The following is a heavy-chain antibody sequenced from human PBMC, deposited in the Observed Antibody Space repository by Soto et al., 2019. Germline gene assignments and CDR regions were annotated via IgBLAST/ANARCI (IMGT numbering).Heavy chain of an antibody. Sequence: EVQLVESGGGLVQSGGSLRLTCAASGFTFSRYTMNWVRQAPGKGLEWLSYISGGGGTMFYADSVKGRVTISRDNAKNSPYLEMDCLRAEDTAVYYCAEDKGGTYSIDYWGQGTLVTVSS. CDR1: GFTFSRYT. CDR2: ISGGGGTM. D-gene: IGHD1-26*01. CDR3: AEDKGGTYSIDY. J-gene: IGHJ4*02. V-gene: IGHV3-48*04.